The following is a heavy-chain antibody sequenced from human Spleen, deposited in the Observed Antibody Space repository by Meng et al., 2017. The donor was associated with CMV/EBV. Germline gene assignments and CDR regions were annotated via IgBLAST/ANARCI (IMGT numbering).Heavy chain of an antibody. CDR2: ISSSSRYI. D-gene: IGHD5-12*01. J-gene: IGHJ4*02. CDR3: ATRKGMGYTND. Sequence: GESLKISCAASGFNFDGYSMNWVRQAPGKGLEWVAMISSSSRYIYYADSVKGRFTISRDNAKNSLVLQMNTLRDEETAVYFCATRKGMGYTNDWGQGTLVTVSS. V-gene: IGHV3-21*01. CDR1: GFNFDGYS.